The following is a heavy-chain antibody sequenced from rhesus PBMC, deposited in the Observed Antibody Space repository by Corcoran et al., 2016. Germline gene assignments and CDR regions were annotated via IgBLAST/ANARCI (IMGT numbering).Heavy chain of an antibody. D-gene: IGHD5-42*01. CDR1: GGTISSGYYY. J-gene: IGHJ4*01. CDR3: ARDPWGSYYIDY. CDR2: IYSNSEST. V-gene: IGHV4S12*01. Sequence: QVQLQESGPGVVKPSETLSLTCAVSGGTISSGYYYWTWIRQPPGKGLEWIGGIYSNSESTNYNPSLKSRVTISKDTSKNQFSLKVSSVTATDTAVYYCARDPWGSYYIDYWGQGVLVTVSS.